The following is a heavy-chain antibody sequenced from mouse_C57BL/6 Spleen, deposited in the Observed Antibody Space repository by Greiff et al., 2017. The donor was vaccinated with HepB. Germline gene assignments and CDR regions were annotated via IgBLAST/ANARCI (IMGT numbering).Heavy chain of an antibody. V-gene: IGHV5-12*01. CDR1: GFTFSDYY. Sequence: EVRLVESGGGLVQPGGSLKLSCAASGFTFSDYYMYWVRQTPEKRLEWVAYISNGGGSTYYPDTVKGRFTISRDNAKNTLYLQMSRLKSEDTAMYYCARQRRNGNYGGIFDYWGQCTTLTVSS. CDR2: ISNGGGST. D-gene: IGHD2-1*01. J-gene: IGHJ2*01. CDR3: ARQRRNGNYGGIFDY.